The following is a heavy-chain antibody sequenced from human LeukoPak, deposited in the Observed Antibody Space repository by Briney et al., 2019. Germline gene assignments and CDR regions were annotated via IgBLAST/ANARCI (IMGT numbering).Heavy chain of an antibody. CDR2: ISCSGGST. D-gene: IGHD6-13*01. Sequence: GGPVTLSCAVWGFPYRNYPMIGLRQARGRGLVWCSAISCSGGSTYYADSVKGRFTISRDNSKHALYLQMNSLRAEDTAVYYCAKVVPYSSSWCEDAFDIWGQGTMVTVSS. V-gene: IGHV3-23*01. CDR3: AKVVPYSSSWCEDAFDI. CDR1: GFPYRNYP. J-gene: IGHJ3*02.